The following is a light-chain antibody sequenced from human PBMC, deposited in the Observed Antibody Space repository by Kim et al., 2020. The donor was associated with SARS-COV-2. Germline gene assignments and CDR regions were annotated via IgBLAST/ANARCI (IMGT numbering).Light chain of an antibody. V-gene: IGLV3-1*01. Sequence: VAPGQTASITCSGHKMGDKFASWYQQKAAQTPVLLLYQDTYRPSGIPERFSGSNSGNTVTLTISGTQAMDEADYYCQAWDGTTVVFGGGTQLTVL. CDR3: QAWDGTTVV. J-gene: IGLJ2*01. CDR1: KMGDKF. CDR2: QDT.